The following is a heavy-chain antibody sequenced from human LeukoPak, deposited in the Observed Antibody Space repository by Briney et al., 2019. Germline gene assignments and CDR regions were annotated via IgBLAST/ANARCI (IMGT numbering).Heavy chain of an antibody. Sequence: PGGSLRLSCAASGFTFSSYEMNWVRQAPGKGLEWVSYISSSGSTIYYADSVKGRFTISRDNAKNSLYLQTNSLRAEDTAVYYCAELGITMIGGAWGKGTTVTISS. CDR1: GFTFSSYE. D-gene: IGHD3-10*02. CDR3: AELGITMIGGA. CDR2: ISSSGSTI. V-gene: IGHV3-48*03. J-gene: IGHJ6*04.